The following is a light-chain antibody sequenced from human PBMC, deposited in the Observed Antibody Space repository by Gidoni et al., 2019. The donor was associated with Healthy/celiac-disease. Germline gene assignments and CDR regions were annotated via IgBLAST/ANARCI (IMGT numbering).Light chain of an antibody. CDR3: QQYGSSPPAS. CDR1: QSVSSSY. CDR2: GAS. J-gene: IGKJ4*01. V-gene: IGKV3-20*01. Sequence: VLTQSPGTLSLSPGERATLSCRASQSVSSSYLAWYQQKPGQAPRLLIYGASSRATGIPDRFSGSGSGTDFTLTISRLEPEDFAVYYCQQYGSSPPASFGGGTKVEIK.